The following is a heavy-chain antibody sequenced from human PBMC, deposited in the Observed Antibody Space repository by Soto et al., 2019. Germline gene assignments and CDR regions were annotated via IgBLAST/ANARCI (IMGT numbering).Heavy chain of an antibody. D-gene: IGHD5-12*01. Sequence: SGTLSRTFAVYGGSFSGYYWSWIRQPPGKGLEWIGEINHSGSTNYNPSLKSRVTISGDTSQNQFAVKLSSVSAADSTVYNCVRGVGGDDTGGDYWGQGTRVP. J-gene: IGHJ4*02. V-gene: IGHV4-34*01. CDR1: GGSFSGYY. CDR2: INHSGST. CDR3: VRGVGGDDTGGDY.